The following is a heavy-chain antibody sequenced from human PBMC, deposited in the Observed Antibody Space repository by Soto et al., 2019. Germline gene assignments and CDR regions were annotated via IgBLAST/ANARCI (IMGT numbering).Heavy chain of an antibody. J-gene: IGHJ4*02. V-gene: IGHV3-23*04. Sequence: EVKLVESGGGLVQPGRSLRLSCTASGFTFRNYAMSWVRQAPGKGLEWVSAISGSVGTTFYADSVKGRFTISRDNSKNTLYLQMNSLRAEDTAVYYCAKGGVEMATIDYYFDYWGQGTLVTVSS. CDR1: GFTFRNYA. CDR2: ISGSVGTT. CDR3: AKGGVEMATIDYYFDY. D-gene: IGHD5-12*01.